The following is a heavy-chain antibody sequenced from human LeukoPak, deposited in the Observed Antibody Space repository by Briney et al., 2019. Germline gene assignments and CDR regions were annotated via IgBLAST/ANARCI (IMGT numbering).Heavy chain of an antibody. CDR1: GFTFSSFA. CDR2: ISGSGGTT. Sequence: GGSLRLSCAASGFTFSSFAMSWVRQAPGKGLEWVSVISGSGGTTHYADSVKGRFTVSRDNSKSTLYLQMNSLRAEDTAVYYCATDYYDSNGYYTVDYWGQGTLVTVSS. J-gene: IGHJ4*02. CDR3: ATDYYDSNGYYTVDY. D-gene: IGHD3-22*01. V-gene: IGHV3-23*01.